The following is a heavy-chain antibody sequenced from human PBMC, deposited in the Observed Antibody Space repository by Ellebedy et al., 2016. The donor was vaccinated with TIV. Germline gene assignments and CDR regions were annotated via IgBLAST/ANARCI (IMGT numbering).Heavy chain of an antibody. V-gene: IGHV3-53*01. CDR2: I. CDR1: GFTVTTNY. J-gene: IGHJ4*02. D-gene: IGHD4-23*01. CDR3: AIDAAGNGGKLDY. Sequence: PGGSLRLSCAASGFTVTTNYMNWVRQAPGKGLEWVSVILKGRFTISRESSKNTLYLQMNSLRAEDTAVYYCAIDAAGNGGKLDYWGQGALVTVSS.